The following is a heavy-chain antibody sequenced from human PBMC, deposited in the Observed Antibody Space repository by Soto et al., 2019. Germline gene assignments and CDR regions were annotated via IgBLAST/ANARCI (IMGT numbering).Heavy chain of an antibody. D-gene: IGHD2-2*01. CDR3: ARSQGSSTSLEIYYYYYYGMDV. V-gene: IGHV1-69*01. J-gene: IGHJ6*02. CDR1: GGTFSSYA. Sequence: QVQLVQSGAEVKKPGSSVKVSCKASGGTFSSYAISWVRQAPGQGLEWTGGIIPISGTANYAQKFQGRVTITADESTSTAYMELRSLRSEDTAVYYCARSQGSSTSLEIYYYYYYGMDVWGQGTKVTVSS. CDR2: IIPISGTA.